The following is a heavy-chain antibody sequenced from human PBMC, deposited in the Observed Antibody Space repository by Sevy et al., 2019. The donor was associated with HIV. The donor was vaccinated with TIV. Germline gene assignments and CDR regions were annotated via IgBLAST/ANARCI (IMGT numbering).Heavy chain of an antibody. V-gene: IGHV3-53*05. CDR3: GRYRLVSAGGYYNYYFGMDV. CDR1: GFDVNENY. CDR2: IYSGDTGSST. J-gene: IGHJ6*02. D-gene: IGHD3-3*01. Sequence: GGSLRLSCAASGFDVNENYMSWVRQAPGKGLEWVSIIYSGDTGSSTYYADSVKGRLTFSRDNSQNTLYLQINSLRPEDTAVYYCGRYRLVSAGGYYNYYFGMDVWGQGTTVTVSS.